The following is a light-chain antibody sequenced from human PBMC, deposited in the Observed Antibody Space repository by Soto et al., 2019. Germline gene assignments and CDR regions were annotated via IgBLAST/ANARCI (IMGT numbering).Light chain of an antibody. Sequence: DIQMTQSPPSLSASVGDRVTINCRASQQFTSYVNWYQQKDGKAPKLLISDGSTLQTGVPPRFSGSGSGTEFTLTISSMQPDDFATFYCQQYNGYSRTFGQGTKVDIK. J-gene: IGKJ1*01. CDR1: QQFTSY. CDR2: DGS. V-gene: IGKV1-5*01. CDR3: QQYNGYSRT.